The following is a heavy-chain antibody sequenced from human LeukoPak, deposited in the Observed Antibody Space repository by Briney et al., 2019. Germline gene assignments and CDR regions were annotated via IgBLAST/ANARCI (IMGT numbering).Heavy chain of an antibody. D-gene: IGHD6-19*01. V-gene: IGHV3-23*01. J-gene: IGHJ4*02. Sequence: GGSLRLSCAASGFTFTNYVMSWVRQAPGKGLKWVSSIRGSGGSTYYADSVKGRFTISRDDSKSTLFLEMNSLRAEDTAVYYCARGLELYSSGWYMNYWGQGTLVTVSS. CDR1: GFTFTNYV. CDR2: IRGSGGST. CDR3: ARGLELYSSGWYMNY.